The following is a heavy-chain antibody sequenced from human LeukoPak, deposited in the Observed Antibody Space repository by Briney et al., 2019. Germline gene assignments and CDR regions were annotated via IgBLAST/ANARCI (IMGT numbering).Heavy chain of an antibody. D-gene: IGHD2-2*01. Sequence: GGSLRLSCAASGFTFDDYGMSGVRQAPGKGLDWVAGINWNGGSTGYADSVKGRFTISRDNAKNSLYLQMNRLRAEDTALYYCARDRPPGYCSSTSCYEFDYWGQGTLVTVSS. V-gene: IGHV3-20*04. J-gene: IGHJ4*02. CDR1: GFTFDDYG. CDR2: INWNGGST. CDR3: ARDRPPGYCSSTSCYEFDY.